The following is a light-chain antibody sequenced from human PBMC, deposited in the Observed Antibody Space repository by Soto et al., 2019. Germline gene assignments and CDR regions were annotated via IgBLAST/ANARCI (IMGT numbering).Light chain of an antibody. CDR1: NTDVGAYDY. CDR2: DVI. J-gene: IGLJ2*01. Sequence: QSALTQPASVSGSPGQSITISCSGTNTDVGAYDYVSWYQQHPGKAPKLILYDVINRPSGVSDRFSGSKSGNTASLTISGLQAEDEADYYCCSYTDIALDVVFGGGTKLTVL. V-gene: IGLV2-14*03. CDR3: CSYTDIALDVV.